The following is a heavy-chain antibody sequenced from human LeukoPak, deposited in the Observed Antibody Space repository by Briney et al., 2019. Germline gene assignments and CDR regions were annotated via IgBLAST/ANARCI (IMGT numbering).Heavy chain of an antibody. D-gene: IGHD7-27*01. CDR2: IGSSGATT. V-gene: IGHV3-23*01. J-gene: IGHJ3*02. Sequence: GGSLRLSCEASGFTFNKFAMSWVRQAPGKGPEWVSAIGSSGATTFYADSVKGRCTISRDNSKNTVYLEMNSLRAEDTALYYCAREILTGYAFDIWGQGTMVTVSS. CDR1: GFTFNKFA. CDR3: AREILTGYAFDI.